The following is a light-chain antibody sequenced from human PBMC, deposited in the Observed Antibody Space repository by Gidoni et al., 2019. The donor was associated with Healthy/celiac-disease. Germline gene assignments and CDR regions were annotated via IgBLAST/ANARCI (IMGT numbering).Light chain of an antibody. V-gene: IGKV3-20*01. CDR1: QSVSSSY. J-gene: IGKJ4*01. CDR2: GAS. CDR3: QQYGSSVPLT. Sequence: EIVLTQSPGTLSLSPDKRATLSCRASQSVSSSYLACYQQKPGQAPSLLIYGASSRATGIPYSFSGSGSWTAFTLTIIRLVPADFAVYYCQQYGSSVPLTFGGGTKVDIK.